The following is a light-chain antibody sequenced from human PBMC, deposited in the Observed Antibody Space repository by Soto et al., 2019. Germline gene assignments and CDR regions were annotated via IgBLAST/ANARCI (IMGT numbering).Light chain of an antibody. CDR3: QMWHYGIDSYV. CDR2: DDS. CDR1: SIGSKT. V-gene: IGLV3-21*02. J-gene: IGLJ1*01. Sequence: SYELTQPPSVSVAPGQTARITCGGNSIGSKTVHWYQQRPGQAPVLVVYDDSDRPSGIPERFSGSNSGNTATLTISGVEAGDEADYYCQMWHYGIDSYVFGTGTKVTVL.